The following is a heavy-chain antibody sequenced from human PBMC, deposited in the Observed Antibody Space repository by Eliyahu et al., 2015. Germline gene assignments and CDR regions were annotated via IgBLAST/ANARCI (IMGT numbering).Heavy chain of an antibody. CDR2: ILYDGNNK. Sequence: QVQLVESGGGVVQPGRSLRLSCAAFGFPFSSYAMHWVRQAPGKGLEWVAVILYDGNNKYYADSVKGRFTISRDNSKNTLYLQMNSLRAEDTAVYYCARDLVGVLYSSGLDCWGQGTLVTVSS. V-gene: IGHV3-30-3*01. J-gene: IGHJ4*02. CDR1: GFPFSSYA. CDR3: ARDLVGVLYSSGLDC. D-gene: IGHD6-19*01.